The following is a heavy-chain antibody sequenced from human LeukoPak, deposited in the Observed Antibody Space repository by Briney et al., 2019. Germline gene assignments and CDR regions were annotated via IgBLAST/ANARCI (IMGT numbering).Heavy chain of an antibody. J-gene: IGHJ4*02. CDR2: IYYSGST. V-gene: IGHV4-59*08. D-gene: IGHD3-3*01. Sequence: SSETLSLTCTVSGGSISSYYWSWIRQSPGKGLEWIGYIYYSGSTKYNPSLKSRVIISVDTSKKQFSLKLSSVTAADTAVYYCARLPSDLGYFDYWGQGTLFTVSS. CDR3: ARLPSDLGYFDY. CDR1: GGSISSYY.